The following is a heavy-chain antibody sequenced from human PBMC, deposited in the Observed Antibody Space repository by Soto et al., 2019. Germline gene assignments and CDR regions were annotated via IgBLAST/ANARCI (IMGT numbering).Heavy chain of an antibody. CDR1: GFTFSSYS. J-gene: IGHJ4*02. D-gene: IGHD1-26*01. CDR3: ARGSAFIGLDY. CDR2: ISTSGSYI. Sequence: GGSLRLSCAASGFTFSSYSMNWVRQAPGQGLEWVSSISTSGSYIYDTDSVKGRFTISRDNTKDSLYLQMNSLRAEDTAIYYCARGSAFIGLDYWGQGTPVTVSS. V-gene: IGHV3-21*01.